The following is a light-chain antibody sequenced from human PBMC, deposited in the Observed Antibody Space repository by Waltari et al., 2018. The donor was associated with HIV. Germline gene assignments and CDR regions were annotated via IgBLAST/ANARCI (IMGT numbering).Light chain of an antibody. J-gene: IGLJ2*01. V-gene: IGLV7-46*01. CDR1: TGAVTTGHY. Sequence: QPVVTQEPSVSVSAGGTVTLTCGSSTGAVTTGHYVYWSQQPPGRAPRTLIYDTNKRHSWTPARFSGSLLGSFGGRAALTLSGAQPEDEADYYCLLSYSGARVFGGGTKLTV. CDR2: DTN. CDR3: LLSYSGARV.